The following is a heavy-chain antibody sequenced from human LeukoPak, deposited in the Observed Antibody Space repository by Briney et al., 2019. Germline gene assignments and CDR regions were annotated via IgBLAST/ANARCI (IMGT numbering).Heavy chain of an antibody. CDR2: IYHSGST. CDR1: GGSISSSNW. Sequence: ASGTLSLTCAVSGGSISSSNWWSWVRQPPGKGLEWIGEIYHSGSTNYNPSLKSRVTISVDKSKNQFSLKLSSVTAADTAVYYCARSDSSGPSVAFDYWGQGTLVTVSS. J-gene: IGHJ4*02. CDR3: ARSDSSGPSVAFDY. D-gene: IGHD6-19*01. V-gene: IGHV4-4*02.